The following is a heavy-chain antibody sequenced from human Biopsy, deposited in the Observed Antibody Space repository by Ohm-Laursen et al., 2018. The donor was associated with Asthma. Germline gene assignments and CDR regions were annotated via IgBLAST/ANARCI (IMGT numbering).Heavy chain of an antibody. Sequence: ASVKVSCKISGYSLTDLSMHWVRQAPGQGLEWMGGHDHEEGGTVNARRFQGRVTMTEGTSTDTAYMELSSLSSGDTAVYYCASDFPKDYVRYNFQFWGQGTLVTVSS. J-gene: IGHJ4*02. CDR3: ASDFPKDYVRYNFQF. CDR1: GYSLTDLS. V-gene: IGHV1-24*01. D-gene: IGHD4-17*01. CDR2: HDHEEGGT.